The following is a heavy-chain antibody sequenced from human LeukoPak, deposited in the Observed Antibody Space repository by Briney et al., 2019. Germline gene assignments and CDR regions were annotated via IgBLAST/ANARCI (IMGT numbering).Heavy chain of an antibody. Sequence: GGSLRLSCAASGFTFSRRWMNWVRQAPGKGLEWVANIKQGGGERNYVDSVKGRFTVSRDDAKSSLYLHMNSLRAEDTAIYYCARGPNYGSRTDYLDYWGQGTLVTVSS. J-gene: IGHJ4*02. V-gene: IGHV3-7*03. CDR2: IKQGGGER. CDR3: ARGPNYGSRTDYLDY. D-gene: IGHD4-17*01. CDR1: GFTFSRRW.